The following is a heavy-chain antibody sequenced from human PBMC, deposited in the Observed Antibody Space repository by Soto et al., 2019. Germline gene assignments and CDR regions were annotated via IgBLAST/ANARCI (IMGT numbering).Heavy chain of an antibody. CDR2: IWHAGSKN. V-gene: IGHV3-33*01. CDR3: ARGGWYGSDWCGDCYTSDY. D-gene: IGHD2-21*02. J-gene: IGHJ4*02. Sequence: QVPLVESGGGVVQPERSMRLACAASGFTFSNFGMHWVRQAPGQGLEWVTIIWHAGSKNHYAKAVKGRFTISRDNSKNTLYLQMNSLGEEDTDVYYCARGGWYGSDWCGDCYTSDYWGQGTLVTVSS. CDR1: GFTFSNFG.